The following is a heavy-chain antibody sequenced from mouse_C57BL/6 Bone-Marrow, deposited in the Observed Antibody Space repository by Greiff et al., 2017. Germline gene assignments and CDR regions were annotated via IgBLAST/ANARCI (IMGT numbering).Heavy chain of an antibody. J-gene: IGHJ1*03. CDR2: IYPGNSDT. CDR1: GYTFTSYW. Sequence: VQLQQSGTVLARPGASVKMSCKTSGYTFTSYWMHWVKQRPGQGLEWIGAIYPGNSDTSYNQKFKGKAKLTAVTSASTAYMELSSLTNEDSAVYYCTRRDYYGYWYFDVWGTGTTVTVSS. D-gene: IGHD1-1*01. CDR3: TRRDYYGYWYFDV. V-gene: IGHV1-5*01.